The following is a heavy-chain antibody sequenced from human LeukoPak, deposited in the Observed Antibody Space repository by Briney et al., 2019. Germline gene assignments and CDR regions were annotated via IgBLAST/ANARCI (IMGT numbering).Heavy chain of an antibody. CDR2: ISYDGSNK. V-gene: IGHV3-30*04. Sequence: PGGSLRLSCAASGFTFSSYAMHWVRQAPGKGLEWVAVISYDGSNKYYADSVKGRFTISRDNSKNTLYLQMNSLRAEDTAVYYCARVFDSGSQAYFYYMDVWGKGTTVTISS. CDR1: GFTFSSYA. J-gene: IGHJ6*03. D-gene: IGHD3-10*01. CDR3: ARVFDSGSQAYFYYMDV.